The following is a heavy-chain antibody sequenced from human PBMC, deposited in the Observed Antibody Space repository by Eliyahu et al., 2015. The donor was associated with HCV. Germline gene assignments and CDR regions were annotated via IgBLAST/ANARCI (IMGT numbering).Heavy chain of an antibody. CDR1: GFSLSTSGXC. CDR3: ARIIVVAGTLEWYFDL. CDR2: XDWDDDK. J-gene: IGHJ2*01. V-gene: IGHV2-70*15. Sequence: QVTLRESGPALVKPTQTLTLTCTFSGFSLSTSGXCVSWXRXPPGKALEXLARXDWDDDKYYXTXLKTXLTISKDTSKNQVVLTMTNMDPVDTATYYCARIIVVAGTLEWYFDLWGRGTLGTVSS. D-gene: IGHD6-19*01.